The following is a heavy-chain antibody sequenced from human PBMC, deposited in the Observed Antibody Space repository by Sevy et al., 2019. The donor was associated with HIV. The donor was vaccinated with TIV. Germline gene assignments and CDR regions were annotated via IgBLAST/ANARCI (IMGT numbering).Heavy chain of an antibody. D-gene: IGHD3-10*01. CDR2: VSGNGGAI. CDR1: GFTFSSYS. Sequence: GGSLRLSCAASGFTFSSYSMNWVRQAPEKGLEWISFVSGNGGAINYADSLKGRFTISRDNAKNPLYLQMNSLRVDDTAVYYCARDMGGSYTPLDYWGQGTLVTVSS. J-gene: IGHJ4*02. CDR3: ARDMGGSYTPLDY. V-gene: IGHV3-48*01.